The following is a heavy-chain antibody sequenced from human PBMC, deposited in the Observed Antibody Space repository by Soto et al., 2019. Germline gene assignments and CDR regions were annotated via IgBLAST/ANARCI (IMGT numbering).Heavy chain of an antibody. CDR1: GASISSYNY. V-gene: IGHV4-39*01. D-gene: IGHD5-12*01. Sequence: PSETLSLTCNVSGASISSYNYWGWFRQPPGKGLEWIGNIHYSGDIYYNPPLPSRLTLSVDTSKNQFSLKLSSVTAADTAVYYCARLERWLQLYYFDYWGQGTLVTVSS. CDR2: IHYSGDI. CDR3: ARLERWLQLYYFDY. J-gene: IGHJ4*02.